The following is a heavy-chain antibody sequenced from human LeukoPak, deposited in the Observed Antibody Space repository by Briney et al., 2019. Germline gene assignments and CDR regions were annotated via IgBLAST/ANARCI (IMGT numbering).Heavy chain of an antibody. CDR3: ARGYCSSASCYYFYDY. CDR2: LFSSSSYI. Sequence: GGAPRLSCVASGFTLSSYSIKLVRPAPGEGVGWVSSLFSSSSYIYYADSVKGRFTISRDNAKNSLYLQMNSLRAEDTAVYYCARGYCSSASCYYFYDYWGQGTLVTVSS. D-gene: IGHD2-2*01. J-gene: IGHJ4*02. V-gene: IGHV3-21*01. CDR1: GFTLSSYS.